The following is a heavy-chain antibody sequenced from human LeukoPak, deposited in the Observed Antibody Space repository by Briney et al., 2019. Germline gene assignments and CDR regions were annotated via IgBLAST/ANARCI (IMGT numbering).Heavy chain of an antibody. D-gene: IGHD1-1*01. V-gene: IGHV4-34*01. CDR3: ARLQQSGTTGWHAIDP. Sequence: SETLSLTCAVYGGSFSGYYWSWIRQPPGKGLEWIGEINHSGSTNYNPSLKSRVTISVETYKNQFSLKLSSVTAADTAVYYCARLQQSGTTGWHAIDPWGQGTLVTVSS. J-gene: IGHJ5*02. CDR1: GGSFSGYY. CDR2: INHSGST.